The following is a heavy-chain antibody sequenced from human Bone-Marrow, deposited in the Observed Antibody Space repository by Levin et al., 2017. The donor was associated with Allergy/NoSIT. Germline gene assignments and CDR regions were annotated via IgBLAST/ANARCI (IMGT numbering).Heavy chain of an antibody. Sequence: GASVKVSCKTSGDTFGAYYRHWVRQAPGQGLEWMGWINPNSGSTSFARKFQGRVTMTRDTSISTTYMELSRLTSDDTALYYCAVQYSSSWYQGGLEFDPWGQGTLVAVSS. V-gene: IGHV1-2*02. CDR2: INPNSGST. J-gene: IGHJ5*02. D-gene: IGHD6-13*01. CDR3: AVQYSSSWYQGGLEFDP. CDR1: GDTFGAYY.